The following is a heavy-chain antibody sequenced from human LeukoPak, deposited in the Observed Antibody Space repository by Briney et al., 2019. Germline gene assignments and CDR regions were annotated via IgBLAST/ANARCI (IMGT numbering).Heavy chain of an antibody. D-gene: IGHD3-22*01. V-gene: IGHV4-61*02. CDR2: IYTSGST. CDR3: AREVPYYYDSSGYYPDAFDI. CDR1: GGSISSGGYY. Sequence: SQTLSLTCTVSGGSISSGGYYWSWIRQPAGKGLEWIGRIYTSGSTNYNPSLKSRVTMSVDTSKNQFSLKLSSVTAADTAVYYCAREVPYYYDSSGYYPDAFDIWGQGTMVTVSS. J-gene: IGHJ3*02.